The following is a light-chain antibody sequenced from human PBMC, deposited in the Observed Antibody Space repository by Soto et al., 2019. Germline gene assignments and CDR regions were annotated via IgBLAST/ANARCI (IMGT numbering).Light chain of an antibody. CDR1: QSVKRN. Sequence: EIVMTQSPGTVSVSPGESATLSCRASQSVKRNFAWYQQRPGQVPRLLIYGVSTRATGIPASFSGSGSETEFTLTLSRLQTVDLAVYSCQQCDSWPRTFGQGTRV. V-gene: IGKV3-15*01. CDR2: GVS. CDR3: QQCDSWPRT. J-gene: IGKJ1*01.